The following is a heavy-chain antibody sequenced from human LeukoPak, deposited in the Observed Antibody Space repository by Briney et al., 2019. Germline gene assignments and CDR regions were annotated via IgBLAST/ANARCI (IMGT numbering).Heavy chain of an antibody. CDR2: ISNKGGST. V-gene: IGHV3-64D*09. CDR1: GFTFCIYR. Sequence: GGSLRLSCSASGFTFCIYRMHGVPPAPEKGLEYVLGISNKGGSTYYADSVKGRFTISRDNSKNTLHLQMSSLRADDTDVYYCVKSGTWADFDSWGQGTLVTVSS. J-gene: IGHJ4*02. D-gene: IGHD1-26*01. CDR3: VKSGTWADFDS.